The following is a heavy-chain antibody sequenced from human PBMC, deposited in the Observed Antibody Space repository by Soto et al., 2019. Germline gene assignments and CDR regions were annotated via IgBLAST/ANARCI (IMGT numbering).Heavy chain of an antibody. V-gene: IGHV1-69*13. CDR1: GGTFSSYA. CDR3: ASRLVVTRFHAFDI. D-gene: IGHD2-21*02. J-gene: IGHJ3*02. CDR2: IIPIFGTA. Sequence: GASVKVSCKASGGTFSSYAISWVRQAPGQGLEWVGGIIPIFGTANYAQKFQGRVTITADESTSTAYMELSSLRSEDTAVYYCASRLVVTRFHAFDIWGQGTMVTVSS.